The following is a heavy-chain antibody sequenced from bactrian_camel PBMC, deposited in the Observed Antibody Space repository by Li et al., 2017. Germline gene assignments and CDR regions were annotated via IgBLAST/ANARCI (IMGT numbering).Heavy chain of an antibody. Sequence: VQLVESGGGSVQAGGSLRLSCVVSGHSRGSNCEGWYRLPPGRAPAEREGIAAIRRSGGETWYAGSVKGRFTISRDNAKNTPYLQMDSLKPEDTATYYCAADPQWWHLMANYNYWGQGTQVTVS. V-gene: IGHV3-3*01. CDR3: AADPQWWHLMANYNY. D-gene: IGHD7*01. J-gene: IGHJ4*01. CDR2: IRRSGGET. CDR1: GHSRGSNC.